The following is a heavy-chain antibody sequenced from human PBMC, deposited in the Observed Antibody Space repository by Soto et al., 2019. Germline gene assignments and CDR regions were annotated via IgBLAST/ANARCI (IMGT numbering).Heavy chain of an antibody. D-gene: IGHD3-16*01. V-gene: IGHV4-34*01. CDR1: GGSFSGYY. CDR3: ARRPPMGSFDT. CDR2: INHSGST. J-gene: IGHJ5*02. Sequence: PSETLSLTCAVYGGSFSGYYWSWIRQPPGKGLEWIGEINHSGSTNYNPSLKSRVTISVDTSKNQFSLKLSSVTAADTAVYYCARRPPMGSFDTWGQGTLVTVSS.